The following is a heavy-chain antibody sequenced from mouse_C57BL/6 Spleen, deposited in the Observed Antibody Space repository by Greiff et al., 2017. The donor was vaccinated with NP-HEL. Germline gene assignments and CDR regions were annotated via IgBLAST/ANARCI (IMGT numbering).Heavy chain of an antibody. CDR1: GFTFSSYG. D-gene: IGHD4-1*01. V-gene: IGHV5-6*01. CDR3: ATNWDSSFAY. CDR2: ISSGGSYT. Sequence: EVQLQQSGGDLVKPGGSLKLSCAASGFTFSSYGMSWVRQTPDKRLEWVATISSGGSYTYYPDSVKGRFTISRDNAKNTLYLQMSSLKSEDTAMYYCATNWDSSFAYWGQGTLVTVSA. J-gene: IGHJ3*01.